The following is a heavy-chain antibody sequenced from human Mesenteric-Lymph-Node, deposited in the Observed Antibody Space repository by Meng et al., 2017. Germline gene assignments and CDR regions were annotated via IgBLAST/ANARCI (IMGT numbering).Heavy chain of an antibody. D-gene: IGHD1-1*01. J-gene: IGHJ3*02. CDR2: IYTSGST. Sequence: LRLSCTVSGGSISSGSYYWSWIRQPAGKGLEWIGRIYTSGSTNYNPSLKSRVTISVDTSKNQFSLKLSSVTAADTAVYYCARKGRGGTTGTTVGNDAFDIWGQGTKVTVSS. CDR3: ARKGRGGTTGTTVGNDAFDI. CDR1: GGSISSGSYY. V-gene: IGHV4-61*02.